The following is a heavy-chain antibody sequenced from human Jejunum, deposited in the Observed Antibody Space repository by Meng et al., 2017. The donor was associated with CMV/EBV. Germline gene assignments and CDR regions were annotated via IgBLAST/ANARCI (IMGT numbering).Heavy chain of an antibody. CDR2: LSSPSGIT. CDR1: GFPHNSYV. Sequence: GFPHNSYVLPAVPPLPRKVLSFLSVLSSPSGITSFSSSLPSRFRLSRDDSKNTVYLQMNSLRAEDTAVYYCARDNDGSSHYSQFDYWGQGTLVTVSS. J-gene: IGHJ4*02. V-gene: IGHV3-33*01. CDR3: ARDNDGSSHYSQFDY. D-gene: IGHD3-22*01.